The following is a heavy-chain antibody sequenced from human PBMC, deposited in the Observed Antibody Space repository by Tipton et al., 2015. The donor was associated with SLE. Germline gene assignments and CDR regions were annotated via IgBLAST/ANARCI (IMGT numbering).Heavy chain of an antibody. D-gene: IGHD3-22*01. V-gene: IGHV4-31*03. CDR3: ARPRGYSRSDWYFDL. CDR1: GGSITTGGYY. Sequence: TLSLTCTVSGGSITTGGYYWSWIRQHPGKGLEWIGYIYYSGSTYYNPSLQGRLALSVDTSKNQFSLRLSSVTAADTAVYYCARPRGYSRSDWYFDLWGRGTPVTVSS. J-gene: IGHJ2*01. CDR2: IYYSGST.